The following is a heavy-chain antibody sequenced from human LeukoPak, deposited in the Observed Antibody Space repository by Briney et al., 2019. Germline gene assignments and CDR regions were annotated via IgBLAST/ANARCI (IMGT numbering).Heavy chain of an antibody. CDR2: ISSGSGYM. J-gene: IGHJ4*02. CDR1: GFAFSSYN. V-gene: IGHV3-21*01. D-gene: IGHD5-12*01. Sequence: GGSLRLSCAVSGFAFSSYNMNWVRQSPGKGLEWVSSISSGSGYMYYADSVKGRFTISRDNAKNSLYLEMSSLRAEDTAVYYCARAGLYSGFGLDYWGQGTLVTVSS. CDR3: ARAGLYSGFGLDY.